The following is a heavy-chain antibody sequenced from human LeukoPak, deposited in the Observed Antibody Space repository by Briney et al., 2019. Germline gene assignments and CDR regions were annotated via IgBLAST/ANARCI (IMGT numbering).Heavy chain of an antibody. CDR1: GFTFNRYA. CDR3: ARDGASGSGSNWAVNWFDP. CDR2: ISYDGNEQYGAVNQ. V-gene: IGHV3-30*04. D-gene: IGHD3-10*01. J-gene: IGHJ5*02. Sequence: PGTSLGLSCVASGFTFNRYAIHWVRQAPGKGLEWVAVISYDGNEQYGAVNQYYTDSVKGRFTISRDNSKNTVYLQMNSLRPEDTGVYFCARDGASGSGSNWAVNWFDPWGQGTLVTVSS.